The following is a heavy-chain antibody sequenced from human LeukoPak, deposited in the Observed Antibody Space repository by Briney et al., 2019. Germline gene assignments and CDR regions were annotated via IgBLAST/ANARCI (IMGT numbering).Heavy chain of an antibody. CDR1: GYTFTTYA. J-gene: IGHJ5*02. Sequence: GASVNVSYKASGYTFTTYALHWVRQAPGQRLEWMGLINAGNGDTKYSQKFQGRVTITRDTSASTAYMELSRLRSEDTAVYYCASQILNWFDPWGQGTLVTVSS. CDR2: INAGNGDT. V-gene: IGHV1-3*01. CDR3: ASQILNWFDP. D-gene: IGHD2/OR15-2a*01.